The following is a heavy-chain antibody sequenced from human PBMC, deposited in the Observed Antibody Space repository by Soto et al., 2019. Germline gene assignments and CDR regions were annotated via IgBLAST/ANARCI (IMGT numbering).Heavy chain of an antibody. CDR2: TYYRSKWYY. J-gene: IGHJ4*01. V-gene: IGHV6-1*01. D-gene: IGHD5-12*01. Sequence: SQTLSLTCAISGDSVSRKSAGWSWVRQSPSRGLEWLGRTYYRSKWYYEYAVSVRGRITINPDTSQNQYSLQLNSVTPEDTAVYFCARGEQYSGRIFDYWGQGTLVTVSS. CDR1: GDSVSRKSAG. CDR3: ARGEQYSGRIFDY.